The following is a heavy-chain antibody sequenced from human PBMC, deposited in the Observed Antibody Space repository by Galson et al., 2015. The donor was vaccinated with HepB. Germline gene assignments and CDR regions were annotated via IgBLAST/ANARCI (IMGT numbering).Heavy chain of an antibody. CDR1: GYTFTSYY. D-gene: IGHD2-2*01. V-gene: IGHV1-46*01. J-gene: IGHJ6*02. CDR2: INPSGGST. CDR3: AREGYCSSTSCPKSLYYYYYGTDV. Sequence: SVKVSCKASGYTFTSYYMHWVRQAPGQGLEWMGIINPSGGSTSYAQKFQGRVTMTRDTSTSTVYMELSSLRSEDTAVYYCAREGYCSSTSCPKSLYYYYYGTDVWGQGTTVTVSS.